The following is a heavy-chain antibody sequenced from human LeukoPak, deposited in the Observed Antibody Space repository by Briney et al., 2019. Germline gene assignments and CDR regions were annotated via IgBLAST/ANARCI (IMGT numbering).Heavy chain of an antibody. CDR1: GDSVSSNSAA. CDR3: ARGPPAGNWNPGAFDI. CDR2: TYYRSKWYN. V-gene: IGHV6-1*01. D-gene: IGHD1-20*01. J-gene: IGHJ3*02. Sequence: SQTLSLTCAISGDSVSSNSAAWNWIRQSPSRGLEWLGRTYYRSKWYNDYAVSVKSRITINPDTSKNQFSLRLNSVTPEDTAVYYCARGPPAGNWNPGAFDIWGQGTMVTVSS.